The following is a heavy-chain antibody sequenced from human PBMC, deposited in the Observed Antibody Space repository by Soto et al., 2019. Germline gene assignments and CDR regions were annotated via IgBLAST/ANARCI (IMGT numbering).Heavy chain of an antibody. CDR1: GGTSSSYT. D-gene: IGHD2-15*01. V-gene: IGHV1-69*02. CDR2: IIPILGIA. Sequence: ASVKVSCKASGGTSSSYTISWVRQAPGQGLEWMGRIIPILGIANYAQKFQGRVTITADKSTSTAYMELSSLRSEDTAVYYCAMLLPTGGFDPWGQGTLVTVSS. CDR3: AMLLPTGGFDP. J-gene: IGHJ5*02.